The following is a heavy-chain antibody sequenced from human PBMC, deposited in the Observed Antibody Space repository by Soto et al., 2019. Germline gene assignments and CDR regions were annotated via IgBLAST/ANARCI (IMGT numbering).Heavy chain of an antibody. CDR3: ARDTESSSWSYYYYYGMDV. CDR1: GYTFTGYY. Sequence: GPSVKVSCKASGYTFTGYYMHWVRQAPGQGLEWTGWINPNSGGTNYAQKFQGRVTMTRDTSISTAYMELSRLRAEDTAVYYCARDTESSSWSYYYYYGMDVWGQGTTVTVSS. CDR2: INPNSGGT. J-gene: IGHJ6*02. D-gene: IGHD6-13*01. V-gene: IGHV1-2*02.